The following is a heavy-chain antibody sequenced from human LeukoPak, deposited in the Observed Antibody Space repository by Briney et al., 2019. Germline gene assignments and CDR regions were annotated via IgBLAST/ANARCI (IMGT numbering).Heavy chain of an antibody. D-gene: IGHD5-12*01. CDR1: GYTFTGYY. Sequence: GASVKVSCKASGYTFTGYYMHWVRQAPGQGLEWMGWINPNSGGTNYAQKFQGRVTMTRDTSISTAYMELCRLRSDDTAVYYCAKFGGYVEYNWFDPWGQGTLVTVSS. J-gene: IGHJ5*02. CDR2: INPNSGGT. V-gene: IGHV1-2*02. CDR3: AKFGGYVEYNWFDP.